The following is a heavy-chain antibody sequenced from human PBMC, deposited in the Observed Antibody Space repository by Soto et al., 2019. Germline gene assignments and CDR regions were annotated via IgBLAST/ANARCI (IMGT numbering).Heavy chain of an antibody. CDR2: IWYDGSNK. V-gene: IGHV3-33*01. D-gene: IGHD4-17*01. Sequence: QVQLVESGGGVVQPGRSLRLSCAASGFTFSSYGMHWVRQAPGKGLEWVAVIWYDGSNKYYADSVKGRFTISRDNSKNTLYLQMNSLRAEDTAVYYCASVGKHGDYYYYGMDVWGQGTTVTVSS. J-gene: IGHJ6*02. CDR3: ASVGKHGDYYYYGMDV. CDR1: GFTFSSYG.